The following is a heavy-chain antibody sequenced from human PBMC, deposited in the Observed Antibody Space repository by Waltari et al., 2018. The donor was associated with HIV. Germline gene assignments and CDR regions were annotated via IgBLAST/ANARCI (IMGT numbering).Heavy chain of an antibody. J-gene: IGHJ4*02. CDR1: GFTFSSYA. D-gene: IGHD3-22*01. CDR2: ISNSGGST. CDR3: AKDLSSISMIVPRSYFDY. Sequence: EVQLLESGGGLVQPGGSLRLSCAASGFTFSSYAMSWVRPAPGKGLEWVSAISNSGGSTYYADSVKGRFTISRDNSKNTLYLQMNSLRDEDTAVYYCAKDLSSISMIVPRSYFDYWGQGTLVTVSS. V-gene: IGHV3-23*01.